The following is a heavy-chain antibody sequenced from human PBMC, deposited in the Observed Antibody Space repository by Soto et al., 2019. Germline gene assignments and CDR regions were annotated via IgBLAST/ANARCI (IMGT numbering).Heavy chain of an antibody. Sequence: EVQLVESGGGLVQPGGSLRLSCAASGFTVSSNYMNWVRQAPGKGLEWVSVIYSGGSTYYADSVKGRFTISRDNSKNTLYLQMNSLRAEDTAVYYCARSWTVAGSYDYWGQRTLVTVSS. CDR2: IYSGGST. D-gene: IGHD6-19*01. CDR1: GFTVSSNY. J-gene: IGHJ4*02. CDR3: ARSWTVAGSYDY. V-gene: IGHV3-66*01.